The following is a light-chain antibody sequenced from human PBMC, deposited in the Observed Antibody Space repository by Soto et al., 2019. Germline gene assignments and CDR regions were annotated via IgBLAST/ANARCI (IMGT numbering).Light chain of an antibody. J-gene: IGLJ3*02. CDR2: EDD. Sequence: QSVLTQPPSVSAALGQKVTISCSGSSSNIGNNFVSWYQHLPGTAPKLLIYEDDKRPSGIPDRFSGSKSGTSSTLGITGLQTGDEAVYYCGAWDTSLSSGVFGGGTQLTVL. CDR1: SSNIGNNF. V-gene: IGLV1-51*02. CDR3: GAWDTSLSSGV.